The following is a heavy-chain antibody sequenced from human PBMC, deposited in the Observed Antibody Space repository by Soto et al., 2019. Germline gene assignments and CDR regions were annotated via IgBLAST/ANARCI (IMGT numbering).Heavy chain of an antibody. J-gene: IGHJ6*02. V-gene: IGHV3-33*01. D-gene: IGHD3-22*01. Sequence: QVQLVESGGGVVQPGRSLRLSCAASGFTFSSYGMHWVRQAPGKGLEWVAVIWYDGSNKYYADSVKGRFTISRDNSKNRLYLQWNSLRPEDTAVYYGARDRTMIGVIAGAGMEGWGQGCTVTVSS. CDR2: IWYDGSNK. CDR3: ARDRTMIGVIAGAGMEG. CDR1: GFTFSSYG.